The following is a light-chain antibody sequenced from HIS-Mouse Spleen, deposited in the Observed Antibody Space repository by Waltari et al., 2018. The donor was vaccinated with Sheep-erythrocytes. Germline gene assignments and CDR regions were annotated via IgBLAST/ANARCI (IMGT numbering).Light chain of an antibody. V-gene: IGLV3-1*01. J-gene: IGLJ2*01. CDR3: EAWDSSTVV. Sequence: SYELTHPPSVSVSPGQTASITCSGDKLGDKYACWYQKKPGQTPVLVIYQVSKRPSGIPERFSGSNSGNTATLTISGTQAMDEADYYCEAWDSSTVVFGGGTKLTVL. CDR2: QVS. CDR1: KLGDKY.